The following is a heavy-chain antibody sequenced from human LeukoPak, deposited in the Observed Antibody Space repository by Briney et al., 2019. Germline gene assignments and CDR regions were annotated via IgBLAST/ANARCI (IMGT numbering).Heavy chain of an antibody. CDR1: GYTFTAYS. V-gene: IGHV1-2*02. Sequence: ASVKVSCKASGYTFTAYSMHRVRQAPGQGLEWMGWIKPNSGDTNYAQKFQGRVTVTRDTSISAAYMELSRLRSDDTAVYYCASTLGYCTSSSCPDMDYWGQGTLVTVSS. J-gene: IGHJ4*02. CDR3: ASTLGYCTSSSCPDMDY. CDR2: IKPNSGDT. D-gene: IGHD2-2*01.